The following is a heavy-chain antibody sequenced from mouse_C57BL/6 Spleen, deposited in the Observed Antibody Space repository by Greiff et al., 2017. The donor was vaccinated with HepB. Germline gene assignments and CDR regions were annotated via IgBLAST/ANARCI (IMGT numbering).Heavy chain of an antibody. J-gene: IGHJ3*01. D-gene: IGHD2-4*01. CDR3: ARSGEYDYGRFAY. CDR1: GYTFTSYW. CDR2: INPSSGYT. Sequence: VQLQQSGAELAKPGASVKLSCKASGYTFTSYWMHWVKQRPGQGLEWIGYINPSSGYTKYNQKFKDKATLTADKSSRTAYMQLSILTYEDSAVYYFARSGEYDYGRFAYWGQGTLVTVAA. V-gene: IGHV1-7*01.